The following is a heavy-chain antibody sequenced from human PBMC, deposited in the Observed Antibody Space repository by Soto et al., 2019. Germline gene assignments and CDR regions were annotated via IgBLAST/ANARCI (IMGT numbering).Heavy chain of an antibody. J-gene: IGHJ6*02. D-gene: IGHD2-2*01. V-gene: IGHV4-34*01. CDR2: INHSGST. CDR3: ARDQGYQLLEAEFGYYYYYGMDV. Sequence: SETLSVTCAVYGGSFSGYYWSWIRQPPGKALEWIGEINHSGSTNYNPSLKSRVTISVDTSKNQFSLKLSSVTAADTAVYYCARDQGYQLLEAEFGYYYYYGMDVWGQGTTVTVSS. CDR1: GGSFSGYY.